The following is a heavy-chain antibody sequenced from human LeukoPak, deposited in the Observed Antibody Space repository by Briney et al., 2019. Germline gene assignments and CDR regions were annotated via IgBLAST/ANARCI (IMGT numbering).Heavy chain of an antibody. CDR1: GFTFSTYS. D-gene: IGHD1-26*01. CDR3: AKEAGATDY. CDR2: ISSSSSTI. V-gene: IGHV3-48*04. J-gene: IGHJ4*02. Sequence: GGSLRLSCAASGFTFSTYSMNWVRQAPGKGLERVSYISSSSSTIYYADSVRGRFTISRDNAKNSLYLQMNSLRAEDTAVYYCAKEAGATDYWGQGTLVALSS.